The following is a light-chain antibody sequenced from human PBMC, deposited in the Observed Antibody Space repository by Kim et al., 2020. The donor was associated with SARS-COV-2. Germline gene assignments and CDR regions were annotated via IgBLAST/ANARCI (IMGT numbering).Light chain of an antibody. J-gene: IGLJ2*01. CDR2: GDI. CDR3: QSYDGILNDIV. Sequence: VVDYSTGNSSNIVSGFNVHWYQHLPGTAPKLIIYGDITRPSGGPDRFSASRSGTSPSLAIAGLQAEDEADYYCQSYDGILNDIVFGGGTKVTVL. CDR1: SSNIVSGFN. V-gene: IGLV1-40*01.